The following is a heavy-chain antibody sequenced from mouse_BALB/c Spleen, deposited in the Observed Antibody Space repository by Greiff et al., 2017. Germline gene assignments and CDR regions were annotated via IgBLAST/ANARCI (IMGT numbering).Heavy chain of an antibody. V-gene: IGHV1-14*01. CDR3: ASYGNYGDY. CDR1: GYTFTSYV. D-gene: IGHD2-1*01. CDR2: INPYNDGT. Sequence: EVQLQESGPELVKPGASVKMSCKASGYTFTSYVMHWVKQKPGQGLEWFGYINPYNDGTKYNEKFKGKATLTSDKSSSTAYMELSSLTSEDSAVYYCASYGNYGDYWGQGTTLTVSS. J-gene: IGHJ2*01.